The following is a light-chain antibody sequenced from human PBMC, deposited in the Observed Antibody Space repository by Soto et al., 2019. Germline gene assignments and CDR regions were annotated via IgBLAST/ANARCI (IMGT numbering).Light chain of an antibody. V-gene: IGKV3-15*01. J-gene: IGKJ1*01. CDR2: GAS. CDR1: QSISSN. Sequence: ERVMTQSPATLSVSPGGRATLSCGASQSISSNLAWYQQKPGQAPRLLLYGASTRATGIPTRFSGSRSGAEFTLTINSLQSEDFAVYYCQQYNNWPPWTFGQGTKVDIK. CDR3: QQYNNWPPWT.